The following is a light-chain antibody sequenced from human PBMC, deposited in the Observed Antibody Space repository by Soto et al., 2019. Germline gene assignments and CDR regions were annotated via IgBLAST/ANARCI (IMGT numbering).Light chain of an antibody. CDR3: QQYGRSPF. CDR2: GAY. J-gene: IGKJ2*01. Sequence: IVLTQSPGTLSLSPGERATLSCRASQSVDSRYSAWYQQKPGQAPRLLIYGAYNRATGIPDRFSGSASGTDFHLTLSRLEHDDFAVYYCQQYGRSPFFGQGTKLEIK. V-gene: IGKV3-20*01. CDR1: QSVDSRY.